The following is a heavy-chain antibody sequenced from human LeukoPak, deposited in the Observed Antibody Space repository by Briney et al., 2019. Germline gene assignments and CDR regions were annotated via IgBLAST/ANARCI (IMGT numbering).Heavy chain of an antibody. D-gene: IGHD6-13*01. CDR2: ISGSGGGT. Sequence: GGSLRLSCAASGFTFSSYAMSWVRQAPGKGLEWVSAISGSGGGTYYADSVKGRFTISRDNSKNTLYLQMNSLRAEDTAVYYCAKSSGYSSAAGTGTRRYFDYWGQGTLVTVSS. V-gene: IGHV3-23*01. CDR1: GFTFSSYA. CDR3: AKSSGYSSAAGTGTRRYFDY. J-gene: IGHJ4*02.